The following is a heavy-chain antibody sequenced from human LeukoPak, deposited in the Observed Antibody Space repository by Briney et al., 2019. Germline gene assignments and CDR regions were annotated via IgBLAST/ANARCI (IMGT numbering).Heavy chain of an antibody. CDR1: GFTFSAYA. CDR2: IGSDNKP. CDR3: APDLRGAAWSLDY. J-gene: IGHJ4*02. Sequence: PGGSLRLSCEASGFTFSAYAMTWVRQAPGKGLEWVSSIGSDNKPHYSESVKGRFAISRDNSKSMLFLRLNSLRAEGTAVYYCAPDLRGAAWSLDYWGQGTLVTVSS. D-gene: IGHD2-15*01. V-gene: IGHV3-23*05.